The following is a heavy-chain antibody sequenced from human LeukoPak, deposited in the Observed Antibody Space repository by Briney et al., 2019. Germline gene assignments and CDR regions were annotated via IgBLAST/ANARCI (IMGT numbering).Heavy chain of an antibody. Sequence: ASVKVSCKASGGTSNSHAISWLRQAPGRGLEWMGWISLNSGDTNYAQKFQGRVTLTRDTSISTAYLELISLRSDDTAVYFCARSLSDYGDYFLDYWGQGTLVTVSS. CDR1: GGTSNSHA. V-gene: IGHV1-2*02. CDR3: ARSLSDYGDYFLDY. CDR2: ISLNSGDT. D-gene: IGHD4-17*01. J-gene: IGHJ4*02.